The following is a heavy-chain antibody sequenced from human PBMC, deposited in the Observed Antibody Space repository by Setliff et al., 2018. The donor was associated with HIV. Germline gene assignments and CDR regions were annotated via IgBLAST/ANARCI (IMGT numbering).Heavy chain of an antibody. CDR2: IYPGDSDT. D-gene: IGHD1-26*01. J-gene: IGHJ3*02. V-gene: IGHV5-51*01. CDR1: GYSFTSYW. Sequence: PGESLKISCKGSGYSFTSYWIGWVRQMSGKGLEWMGIIYPGDSDTRYSPSFQGQVIISADKSISTAYLQWSSLKASDSAMYYCARFWNSGSYRDAFDIWGQGTMVTVSS. CDR3: ARFWNSGSYRDAFDI.